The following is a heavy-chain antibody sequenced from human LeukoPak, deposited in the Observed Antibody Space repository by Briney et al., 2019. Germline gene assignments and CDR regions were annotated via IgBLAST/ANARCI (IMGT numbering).Heavy chain of an antibody. CDR2: ISGSGGST. D-gene: IGHD3-10*01. J-gene: IGHJ4*02. CDR1: GFTFSSYA. CDR3: AKEWVDDSGSYYQGFDY. V-gene: IGHV3-23*01. Sequence: GGSLRLSCAASGFTFSSYAMSWVRQAPGKGLEWVSAISGSGGSTYYADSVKGRFTISRDNSKNTLYLQLNSLRDEDTAVYYCAKEWVDDSGSYYQGFDYWGQGTLVTVSS.